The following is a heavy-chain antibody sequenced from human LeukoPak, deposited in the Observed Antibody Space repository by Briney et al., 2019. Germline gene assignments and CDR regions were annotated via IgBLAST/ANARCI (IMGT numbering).Heavy chain of an antibody. CDR1: GYTFTSYG. Sequence: ASVKVSCKASGYTFTSYGISWVRQAPGQGLEWMGWISAYNGNTNYAQKLQDRVTMTTDTSTSTAYMELRSLRSDDTAVYYCARVLMAAAGPYYYYGMDVWGQGTTVTVSS. CDR2: ISAYNGNT. J-gene: IGHJ6*02. D-gene: IGHD6-13*01. V-gene: IGHV1-18*01. CDR3: ARVLMAAAGPYYYYGMDV.